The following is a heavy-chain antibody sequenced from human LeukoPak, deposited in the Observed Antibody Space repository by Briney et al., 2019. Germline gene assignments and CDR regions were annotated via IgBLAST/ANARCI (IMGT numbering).Heavy chain of an antibody. D-gene: IGHD3-22*01. J-gene: IGHJ4*02. CDR2: INPNSGGT. Sequence: GASVKVSCKASGYTFTGYYMHWVRQAPGQGLEWMGWINPNSGGTNYAQKFQGRVTMTRDTSISTAYMELSRLRSDDTAVYYCARVGGITMIVVVMDFDYWGQGTLVTVSS. V-gene: IGHV1-2*02. CDR3: ARVGGITMIVVVMDFDY. CDR1: GYTFTGYY.